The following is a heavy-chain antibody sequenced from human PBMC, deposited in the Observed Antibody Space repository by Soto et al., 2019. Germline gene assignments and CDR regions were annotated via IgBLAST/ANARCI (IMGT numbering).Heavy chain of an antibody. CDR3: ARVSYSSGWAQYYFDY. V-gene: IGHV3-13*01. J-gene: IGHJ4*02. D-gene: IGHD6-19*01. CDR2: IGTAGDT. CDR1: GFTFSSYD. Sequence: PEGSLRLSCAASGFTFSSYDMHWVRQATGKGLEWVSAIGTAGDTYYPGSVKGRFTISRENAKNSLYLQMNSLRAEDTAVYYCARVSYSSGWAQYYFDYWGQGTLVTVSS.